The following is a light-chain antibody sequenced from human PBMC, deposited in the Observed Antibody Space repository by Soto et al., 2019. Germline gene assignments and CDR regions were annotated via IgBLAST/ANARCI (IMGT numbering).Light chain of an antibody. J-gene: IGKJ1*01. CDR3: QQYETFSGT. Sequence: DIQITQSPSTLSASVGDRVTIACRASQTISSSWLAWYQQRPGKAPKLLIYDVSSLQSGVPSRFSGSGSGTEFTLTIASLQPDDFATYYCQQYETFSGTFGPGTKVDIK. CDR1: QTISSSW. CDR2: DVS. V-gene: IGKV1-5*01.